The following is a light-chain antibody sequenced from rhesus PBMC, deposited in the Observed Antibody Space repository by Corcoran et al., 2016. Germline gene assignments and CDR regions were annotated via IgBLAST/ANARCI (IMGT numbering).Light chain of an antibody. V-gene: IGKV2-82*02. CDR1: QSLVYSDGKTY. J-gene: IGKJ3*01. CDR3: MQALRSPFT. Sequence: DIVMIQTPLSLPVTLGEPASISCRSSQSLVYSDGKTYLYWYLQKPGQSPQLLMYLVSKLVSGVPEKLCGSGAGTDFTLKISRVEAEDVGVYYCMQALRSPFTFGPGTKLDIK. CDR2: LVS.